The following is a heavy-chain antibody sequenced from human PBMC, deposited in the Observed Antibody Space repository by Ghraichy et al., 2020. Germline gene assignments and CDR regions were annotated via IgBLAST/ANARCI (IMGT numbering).Heavy chain of an antibody. CDR2: IYYSGST. Sequence: SETLSLTCTVSGGSISSSSYYWGWIRQPPRKGLEWIGSIYYSGSTYYNPSLKSRVTISVDTSKNQYSLKLSSVTAADTAVYYCARLSTEGGYYFDYWGQGTLVTVSS. J-gene: IGHJ4*02. D-gene: IGHD1-26*01. CDR1: GGSISSSSYY. V-gene: IGHV4-39*01. CDR3: ARLSTEGGYYFDY.